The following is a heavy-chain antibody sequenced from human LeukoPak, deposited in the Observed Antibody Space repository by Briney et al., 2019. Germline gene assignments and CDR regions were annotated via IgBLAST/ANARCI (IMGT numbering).Heavy chain of an antibody. J-gene: IGHJ4*02. V-gene: IGHV1-8*01. CDR1: GYTFTSYD. CDR3: ARGRYYYGSGSLQNLDRAETLYYFDY. Sequence: ASVKVSCKASGYTFTSYDINWVRQATGQGLEWMGWMNPNSGNTGYAQKFLGRVTMTRNTSISTAYMELSSLRSEDTAVYYCARGRYYYGSGSLQNLDRAETLYYFDYWGQGTLVTVSS. D-gene: IGHD3-10*01. CDR2: MNPNSGNT.